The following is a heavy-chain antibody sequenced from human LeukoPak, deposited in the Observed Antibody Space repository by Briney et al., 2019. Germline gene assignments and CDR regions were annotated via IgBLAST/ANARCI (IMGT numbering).Heavy chain of an antibody. CDR2: SIPIFCTS. D-gene: IGHD3-10*01. CDR3: ASSLTMVRGVIITDDGDAFDI. J-gene: IGHJ3*02. Sequence: ASVKVSCKASGGTFSSYAISWVRQAPGQGLAWMGGSIPIFCTSNYAQKLQGRVMITTDESTCTAYMELSSLRSEDTAVYYCASSLTMVRGVIITDDGDAFDIWGQGTMVTVSS. CDR1: GGTFSSYA. V-gene: IGHV1-69*05.